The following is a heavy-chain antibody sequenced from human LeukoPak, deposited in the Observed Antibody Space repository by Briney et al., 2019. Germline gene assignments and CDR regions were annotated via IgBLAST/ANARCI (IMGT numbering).Heavy chain of an antibody. D-gene: IGHD5-12*01. Sequence: PSETLSLTCTVSGGSISSYYWSWIRQPPGKGLEWIGYIYYSGSTNYNPSLKSRVTISVDTSKNQFSLKLSSVTAADTAVYYCAREEGVHSGYVLWGQGTLVTVSS. CDR3: AREEGVHSGYVL. J-gene: IGHJ4*02. CDR1: GGSISSYY. CDR2: IYYSGST. V-gene: IGHV4-59*01.